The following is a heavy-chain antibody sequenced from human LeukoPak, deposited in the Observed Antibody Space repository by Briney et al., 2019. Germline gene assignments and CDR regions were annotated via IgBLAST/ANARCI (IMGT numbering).Heavy chain of an antibody. V-gene: IGHV2-70*11. D-gene: IGHD4-17*01. CDR3: ARMYYGDPGGMDV. J-gene: IGHJ6*02. CDR1: GFSLSTSGMC. CDR2: IDWDDDK. Sequence: SGPTLANPTQTLTLTRTFSGFSLSTSGMCVTWVRQPPGKALEWLARIDWDDDKYYSTSLKTRLTISKDTSKNQVVLTMTNMDPVDTATYYCARMYYGDPGGMDVWGQGTTVTVSS.